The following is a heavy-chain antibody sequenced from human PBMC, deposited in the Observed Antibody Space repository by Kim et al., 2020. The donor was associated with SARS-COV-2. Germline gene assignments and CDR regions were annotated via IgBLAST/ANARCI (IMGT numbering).Heavy chain of an antibody. J-gene: IGHJ6*02. Sequence: DSVKCRFTISRDNAKNSLYLKMNSLRAEDTALYYCAKDMALRYDSTGMDVWGQGTTVTVSS. D-gene: IGHD3-22*01. CDR3: AKDMALRYDSTGMDV. V-gene: IGHV3-9*01.